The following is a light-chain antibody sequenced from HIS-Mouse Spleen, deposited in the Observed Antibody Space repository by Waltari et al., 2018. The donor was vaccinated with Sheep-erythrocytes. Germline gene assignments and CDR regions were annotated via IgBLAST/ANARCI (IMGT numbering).Light chain of an antibody. Sequence: DIQMTQSPSTLSASVGDRVTITCRASQSISSWLAWYQQKPGKAPKHLIYKASSLESGVPSRCSGSGSGTEFTLTISSLQPDDFATYYCQQYNSYPLTFGGGTKVEIK. J-gene: IGKJ4*01. CDR3: QQYNSYPLT. V-gene: IGKV1-5*03. CDR1: QSISSW. CDR2: KAS.